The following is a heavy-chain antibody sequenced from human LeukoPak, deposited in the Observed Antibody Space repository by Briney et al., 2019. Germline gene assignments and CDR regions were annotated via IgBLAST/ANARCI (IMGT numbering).Heavy chain of an antibody. D-gene: IGHD3-10*01. Sequence: GGSLRLSCAASGFTFSRDWMHWVRQAPGKGLVWVSRISDDGSITTYADSVKGRFTISRDNAKNTLYLQVNSLRAEDTAVYYCARDGVFGVGAFDIWGQGTMVTVSS. CDR3: ARDGVFGVGAFDI. V-gene: IGHV3-74*03. J-gene: IGHJ3*02. CDR1: GFTFSRDW. CDR2: ISDDGSIT.